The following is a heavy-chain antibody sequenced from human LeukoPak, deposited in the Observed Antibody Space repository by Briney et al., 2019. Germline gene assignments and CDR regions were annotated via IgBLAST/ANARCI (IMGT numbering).Heavy chain of an antibody. CDR3: ARDVNDFWSGSNY. D-gene: IGHD3-3*01. J-gene: IGHJ4*02. CDR2: IKQDGSGK. CDR1: GFTFSSYW. V-gene: IGHV3-7*01. Sequence: GGSLRLSCAASGFTFSSYWMSWVRQAPGKGLEWVANIKQDGSGKYYVDSVKGRFTISRDNAKNSLYLQMNSLRAEDTAVYYCARDVNDFWSGSNYWGQGTLVTVSS.